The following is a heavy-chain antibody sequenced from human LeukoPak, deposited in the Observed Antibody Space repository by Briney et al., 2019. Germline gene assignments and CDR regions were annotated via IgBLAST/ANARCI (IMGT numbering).Heavy chain of an antibody. Sequence: GGSLRLSCAASGFTFDDYAMHWVRQAPGKGLEWVSGISWSSDNIDYADSVKGRFTISRDNAKNSLYLQMNSLRVEDTALYYCAKDSGSSSGYESWFGPWGQGTLVTVSS. D-gene: IGHD5-12*01. CDR2: ISWSSDNI. CDR3: AKDSGSSSGYESWFGP. J-gene: IGHJ5*02. CDR1: GFTFDDYA. V-gene: IGHV3-9*01.